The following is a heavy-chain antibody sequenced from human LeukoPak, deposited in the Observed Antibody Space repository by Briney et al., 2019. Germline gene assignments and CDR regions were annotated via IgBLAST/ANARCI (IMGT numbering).Heavy chain of an antibody. J-gene: IGHJ5*02. Sequence: SETLSLTCAVYGGSFSGYYWSWIRQPPGKGLEWIGEINHSGSTNYNPSLKSRVAISVDTSKNQFSLKLSSVTAADTAVYYCARGRGTFDPWGQGTLVTVSS. CDR1: GGSFSGYY. D-gene: IGHD3-16*01. CDR3: ARGRGTFDP. CDR2: INHSGST. V-gene: IGHV4-34*01.